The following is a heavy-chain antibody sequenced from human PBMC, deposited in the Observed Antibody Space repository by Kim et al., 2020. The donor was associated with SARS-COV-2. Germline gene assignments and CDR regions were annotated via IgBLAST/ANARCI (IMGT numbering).Heavy chain of an antibody. D-gene: IGHD4-17*01. CDR2: IYYSGST. CDR1: GGSISSTNYH. J-gene: IGHJ4*02. Sequence: SETLSLTCTVSGGSISSTNYHWGWIRQPPGKGLEWTGSIYYSGSTFYNPSLQSRVTISVDTSKNQFSLKLSSVTAADTAVYYCARRVTTVRHFDYWGQGILVTVSS. CDR3: ARRVTTVRHFDY. V-gene: IGHV4-39*01.